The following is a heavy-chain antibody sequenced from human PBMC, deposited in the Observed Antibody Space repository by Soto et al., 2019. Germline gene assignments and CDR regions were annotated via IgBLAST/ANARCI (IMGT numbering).Heavy chain of an antibody. D-gene: IGHD6-13*01. CDR2: IIPIFGTA. CDR3: ASQHGQQLANWFDP. Sequence: ASVKVSCKASGGTFSSYAISWVRQAPGQGLEWMGGIIPIFGTANYAQKFQGRVTITADGSTSTAYMELSSLRSEDTAVYYCASQHGQQLANWFDPWGQGTLVTVSS. V-gene: IGHV1-69*13. CDR1: GGTFSSYA. J-gene: IGHJ5*02.